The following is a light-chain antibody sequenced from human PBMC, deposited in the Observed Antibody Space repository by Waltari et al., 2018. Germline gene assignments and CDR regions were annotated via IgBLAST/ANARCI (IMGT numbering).Light chain of an antibody. J-gene: IGLJ2*01. CDR1: RANIGAPDN. Sequence: QYVLPRLPSVSGAPGQTVTIPRTACRANIGAPDNVHWYQQSPGSAPKLLIYDDTQRPAGIPNRFAGSKSGASASLAIAGLRAEDEAAYYCHSYDSGLTAVVFGGGTKVTVL. CDR2: DDT. CDR3: HSYDSGLTAVV. V-gene: IGLV1-40*01.